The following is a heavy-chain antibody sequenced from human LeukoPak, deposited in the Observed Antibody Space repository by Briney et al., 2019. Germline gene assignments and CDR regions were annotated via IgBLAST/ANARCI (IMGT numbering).Heavy chain of an antibody. Sequence: GGSLRLSCAASGFTFRSYDMHWVRHATGKGLEWVSAIGTAGDPYYPVSVKGRFTISRENAKNSLYLQMSSLRAGDTAVYYCARGRPVTMVRGVTPPSYGMDVWGKGTTVTVSS. CDR1: GFTFRSYD. CDR2: IGTAGDP. D-gene: IGHD3-10*01. V-gene: IGHV3-13*05. J-gene: IGHJ6*01. CDR3: ARGRPVTMVRGVTPPSYGMDV.